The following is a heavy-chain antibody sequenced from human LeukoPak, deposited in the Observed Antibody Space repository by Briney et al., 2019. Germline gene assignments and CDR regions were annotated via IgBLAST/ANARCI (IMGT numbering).Heavy chain of an antibody. CDR1: GFTFSSYA. J-gene: IGHJ4*02. D-gene: IGHD3-10*01. CDR2: ISGSGGST. V-gene: IGHV3-23*01. CDR3: ASLVRGVLSVDY. Sequence: GGSLRLSCAASGFTFSSYAMSWVRQAPGKGLEWVSAISGSGGSTYYAGSVKGRFTISRDNSKNTLHLQMNSLRAEDTAVYYCASLVRGVLSVDYWGQGTLATVSS.